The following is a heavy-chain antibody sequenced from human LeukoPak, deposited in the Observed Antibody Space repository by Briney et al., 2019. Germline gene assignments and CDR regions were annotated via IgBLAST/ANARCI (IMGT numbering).Heavy chain of an antibody. J-gene: IGHJ4*02. D-gene: IGHD4/OR15-4a*01. CDR2: ISSSSSYI. V-gene: IGHV3-21*01. CDR3: ARGPSYGDRSDFLDY. Sequence: PGGSLRLSCAASGFTFSSYSMNWVRQAPGKGLEWVSSISSSSSYIYYADSVKGRFTISRDNGKNSLYLQMNSLRAEDTAVYYCARGPSYGDRSDFLDYWGQGTLVTVSS. CDR1: GFTFSSYS.